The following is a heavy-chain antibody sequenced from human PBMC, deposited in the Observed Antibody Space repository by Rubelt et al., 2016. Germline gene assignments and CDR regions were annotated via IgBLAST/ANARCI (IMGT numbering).Heavy chain of an antibody. D-gene: IGHD1-20*01. CDR2: IYYLEST. CDR1: GGSISSSSYY. V-gene: IGHV4-39*07. CDR3: ARVRGNWNDPSFFDY. Sequence: QLQLQESGPGLVKPSETLSLTCTVSGGSISSSSYYWGWIRQPPGKGLEWIGSIYYLESTYYNPSLTSRVTIYVARTKNQICRKLVCGTAADTASYYCARVRGNWNDPSFFDYWGQGTLVTVS. J-gene: IGHJ4*02.